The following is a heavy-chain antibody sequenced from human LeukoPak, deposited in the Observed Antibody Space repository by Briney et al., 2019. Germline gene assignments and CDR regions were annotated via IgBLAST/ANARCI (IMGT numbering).Heavy chain of an antibody. Sequence: GGSLRLSCAASGFIFSNYGMHWVRQPPGKGLEWVAFIRSSGTKEYYTDSVEGRFTISRDNSKSTLYLQMNSLRAEETAVYYWAKEGSFYSDSSGYYAWDSWGQGTLVTVSS. V-gene: IGHV3-30*02. CDR2: IRSSGTKE. CDR3: AKEGSFYSDSSGYYAWDS. D-gene: IGHD3-22*01. CDR1: GFIFSNYG. J-gene: IGHJ4*02.